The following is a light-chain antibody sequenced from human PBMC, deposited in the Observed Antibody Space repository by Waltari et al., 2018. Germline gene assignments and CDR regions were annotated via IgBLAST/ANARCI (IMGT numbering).Light chain of an antibody. V-gene: IGLV2-14*01. CDR3: SSYTTSSAPGV. J-gene: IGLJ1*01. Sequence: QSALTQPASVSGSPGQSITISCSGTDSDVGAYDFVPWYQQHPGKAPHLLIYEVSNPPSGISNRFSASKSGNTASLTISGLQAEDEADYYCSSYTTSSAPGVFGTGTRVTVL. CDR2: EVS. CDR1: DSDVGAYDF.